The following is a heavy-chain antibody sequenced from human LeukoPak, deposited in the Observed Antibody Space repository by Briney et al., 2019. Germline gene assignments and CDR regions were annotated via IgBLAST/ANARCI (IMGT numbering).Heavy chain of an antibody. CDR2: ISSSGSTI. D-gene: IGHD2-2*01. CDR3: ARSAVVPAAHFDY. Sequence: GGSLRLSCAASGFTFSSYEMNWVRQAPGKGLEWVSCISSSGSTIYYADSVKGRFTISRDNAKNSLYLQMNSLRAEDTAVYYCARSAVVPAAHFDYWGQGTLVTVSS. CDR1: GFTFSSYE. J-gene: IGHJ4*02. V-gene: IGHV3-48*03.